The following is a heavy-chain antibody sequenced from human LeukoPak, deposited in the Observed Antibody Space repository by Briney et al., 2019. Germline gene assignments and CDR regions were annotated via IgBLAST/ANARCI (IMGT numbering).Heavy chain of an antibody. V-gene: IGHV3-66*01. Sequence: GGSLRLSCAASGFTVSSNYMSWVRQAPGKGLEWVSVIYSGGSTYYTDSVKGRFTISRDNSKNTLYLQMNSLRDEDTAVYYCGSGEWLDHWGRGTLVTVSS. D-gene: IGHD2-21*01. CDR3: GSGEWLDH. CDR2: IYSGGST. J-gene: IGHJ5*02. CDR1: GFTVSSNY.